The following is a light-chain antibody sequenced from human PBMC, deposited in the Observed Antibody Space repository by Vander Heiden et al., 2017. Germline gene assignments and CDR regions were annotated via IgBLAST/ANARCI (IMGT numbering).Light chain of an antibody. CDR3: QQRSNWPPYT. J-gene: IGKJ2*01. CDR1: QSVSSY. CDR2: DAS. Sequence: EIVLTQSPATLSLYPGERATLSCRASQSVSSYLAWYQQKPGQAPRLLIYDASNRATGIPARCSGSGSGTDFTLTISSLEPEDFAVYYCQQRSNWPPYTFGQGTKLEIK. V-gene: IGKV3-11*01.